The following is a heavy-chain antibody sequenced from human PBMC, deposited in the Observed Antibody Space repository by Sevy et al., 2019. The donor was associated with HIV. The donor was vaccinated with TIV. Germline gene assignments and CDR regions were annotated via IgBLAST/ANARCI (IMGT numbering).Heavy chain of an antibody. D-gene: IGHD3-22*01. V-gene: IGHV3-48*01. Sequence: GGSLRLSCAASGITFSSYSMNWVRQAPGKGLEWISYISSSSNLIYNADSVKGRFTVSRDNAKNSLYLELNSLRVEDTAIDYCARDTNWIVASAASADFAWGQGTLVTVSS. CDR2: ISSSSNLI. CDR1: GITFSSYS. CDR3: ARDTNWIVASAASADFA. J-gene: IGHJ5*02.